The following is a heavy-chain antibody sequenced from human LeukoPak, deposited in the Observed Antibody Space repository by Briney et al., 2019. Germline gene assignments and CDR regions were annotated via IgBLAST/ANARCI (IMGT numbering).Heavy chain of an antibody. V-gene: IGHV3-74*01. D-gene: IGHD2/OR15-2a*01. CDR1: GFTFSSYW. CDR3: SYGAPTTSGY. J-gene: IGHJ4*02. CDR2: ITSDGRST. Sequence: GGSLRLSCAASGFTFSSYWMHWVRQAPGKGLVWVSRITSDGRSTSYADSVKGRFTMSRDNAKNTLYLQMNRLRVEDTAVYYCSYGAPTTSGYWGQGTLVTVSS.